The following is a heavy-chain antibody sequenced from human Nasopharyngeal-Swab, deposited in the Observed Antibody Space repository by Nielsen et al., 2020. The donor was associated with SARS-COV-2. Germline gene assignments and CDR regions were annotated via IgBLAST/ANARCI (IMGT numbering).Heavy chain of an antibody. D-gene: IGHD3-3*01. CDR1: GFTFSSYA. Sequence: LSLTCAASGFTFSSYAMSWVRQAPGKGLEWVSYISSSGSTIYYADSVKGRFTISRDNAKNSLYLQMNSLRAEDTAVYYCARATPTYYDFWSGFDYWGQGTLVTVSS. J-gene: IGHJ4*02. CDR3: ARATPTYYDFWSGFDY. V-gene: IGHV3-48*03. CDR2: ISSSGSTI.